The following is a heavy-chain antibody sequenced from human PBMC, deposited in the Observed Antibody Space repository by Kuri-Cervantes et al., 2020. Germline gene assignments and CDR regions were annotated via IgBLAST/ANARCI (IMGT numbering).Heavy chain of an antibody. CDR3: AKEMRYAFFYGMDV. CDR1: GFTFSSYG. V-gene: IGHV3-30*18. D-gene: IGHD3-16*01. Sequence: GGSLRLSCAASGFTFSSYGMHWVRQAPGKGLEWVAVISYDGSHMYYVDPVKGRFTISRDNSQNTLFLQMNSLRAEDTAVYYCAKEMRYAFFYGMDVWGQGTTVTVSS. J-gene: IGHJ6*02. CDR2: ISYDGSHM.